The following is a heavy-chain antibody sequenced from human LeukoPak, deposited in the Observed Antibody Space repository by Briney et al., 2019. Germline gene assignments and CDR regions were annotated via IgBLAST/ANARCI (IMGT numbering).Heavy chain of an antibody. V-gene: IGHV4-39*07. Sequence: PSETLSLTCTVSGGSISSYYWGWIRQPPGKGLEWIGSIYYSGSTYYNPSLKSRVTISLDTSKNQFSLKLRSVTAADTAVYYCARGDHYMDVWGKGTTVTVSS. CDR2: IYYSGST. CDR3: ARGDHYMDV. CDR1: GGSISSYY. J-gene: IGHJ6*03.